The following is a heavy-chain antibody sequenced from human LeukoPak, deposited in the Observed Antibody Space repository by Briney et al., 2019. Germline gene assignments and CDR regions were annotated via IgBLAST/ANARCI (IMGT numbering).Heavy chain of an antibody. CDR2: IYYSGST. CDR3: ARGDYYDSSGYYRVGYGMDV. V-gene: IGHV4-59*01. Sequence: SETLSLTCTVSGGSISSYYWSWLRQPPGKGLEWIGYIYYSGSTNYNPSLKSRVTISVDTSKNQFSLKLSSVTAADTAVYYCARGDYYDSSGYYRVGYGMDVWGQGTTVTVSS. J-gene: IGHJ6*02. D-gene: IGHD3-22*01. CDR1: GGSISSYY.